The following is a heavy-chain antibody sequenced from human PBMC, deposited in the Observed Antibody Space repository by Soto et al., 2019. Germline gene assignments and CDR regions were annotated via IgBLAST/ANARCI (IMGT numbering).Heavy chain of an antibody. D-gene: IGHD2-8*01. CDR1: GFTFSSYA. CDR2: ISGSGGST. V-gene: IGHV3-23*01. CDR3: AKDFNTFVYCTNGVCGDAFDI. J-gene: IGHJ3*02. Sequence: GGSLRLSCAASGFTFSSYAMSWVRQAPGKGLEWVSAISGSGGSTYYADSVKGRFTISRDNSKNTLYLQMNSLRAEDTAVYYCAKDFNTFVYCTNGVCGDAFDIWGQGTMVTVSS.